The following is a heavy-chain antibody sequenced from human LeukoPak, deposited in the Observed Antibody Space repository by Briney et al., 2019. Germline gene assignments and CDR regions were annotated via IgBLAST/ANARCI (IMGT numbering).Heavy chain of an antibody. J-gene: IGHJ4*02. CDR3: ARDSCSLSSCPFFGY. Sequence: ASVKVSCKASGYTFTSYYMHWVRQAPGQGLEWMGIINPSGGSTSYAQKFQGRVTMTRDTSITTAYMELSSLISDDTAVYYCARDSCSLSSCPFFGYWGQGILVTVSS. CDR2: INPSGGST. V-gene: IGHV1-46*01. D-gene: IGHD2-2*01. CDR1: GYTFTSYY.